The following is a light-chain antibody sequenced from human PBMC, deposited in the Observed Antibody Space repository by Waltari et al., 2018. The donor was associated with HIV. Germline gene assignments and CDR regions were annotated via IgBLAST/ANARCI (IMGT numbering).Light chain of an antibody. CDR2: SNN. CDR1: SSNIGSNT. V-gene: IGLV1-44*01. J-gene: IGLJ1*01. Sequence: QSVLTQPPSASGTPGQRVTISSSGSSSNIGSNTVNWYQQLPGTAPKLLIYSNNQRPSGVPDRFSGSKSGTSASLAISGLQSEDEADYYCAAWDDSLNGHYVFGTGTKVTVL. CDR3: AAWDDSLNGHYV.